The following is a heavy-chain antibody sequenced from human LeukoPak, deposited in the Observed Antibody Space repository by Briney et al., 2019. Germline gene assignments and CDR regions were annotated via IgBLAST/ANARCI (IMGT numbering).Heavy chain of an antibody. J-gene: IGHJ4*02. D-gene: IGHD6-13*01. Sequence: GGSLRLSCAASGFTFSSYSMHWVRQAPGKGLEWVAILSYDEINKYYADSVKGRFTISRDNSKDTLYLQMNSLRPEDTAVYYCARHIAESGTPDYWGQGTLVTVSS. CDR2: LSYDEINK. CDR1: GFTFSSYS. V-gene: IGHV3-30-3*01. CDR3: ARHIAESGTPDY.